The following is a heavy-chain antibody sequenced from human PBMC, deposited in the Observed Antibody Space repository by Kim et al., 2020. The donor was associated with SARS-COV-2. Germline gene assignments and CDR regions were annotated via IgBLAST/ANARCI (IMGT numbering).Heavy chain of an antibody. CDR3: ASSHYYGSGINDAFDI. Sequence: SETLSLTCAVYGGSFSGYYWSWIRQPPGKGLEWIGEINHSGSTNYNPSLKSRVTISVDTSKNQFSLKLSSVTAADTAVYNCASSHYYGSGINDAFDIWG. CDR1: GGSFSGYY. V-gene: IGHV4-34*01. J-gene: IGHJ3*02. D-gene: IGHD3-10*01. CDR2: INHSGST.